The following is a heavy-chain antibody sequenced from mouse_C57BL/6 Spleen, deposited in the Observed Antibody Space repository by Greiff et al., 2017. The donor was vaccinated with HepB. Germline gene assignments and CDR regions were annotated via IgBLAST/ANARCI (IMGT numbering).Heavy chain of an antibody. CDR2: IDPSDSYT. CDR1: GYTFTSYW. CDR3: ARWDDGLDY. Sequence: QVQLQQSGAELVMPGASVKLSCKASGYTFTSYWMHWVKQRPGQGLEWIGEIDPSDSYTNYNQKFKGKSTLTVDKSSSTAYMQLSSLTSEDSAVYYCARWDDGLDYWGQGTTLTVSS. V-gene: IGHV1-69*01. D-gene: IGHD2-3*01. J-gene: IGHJ2*01.